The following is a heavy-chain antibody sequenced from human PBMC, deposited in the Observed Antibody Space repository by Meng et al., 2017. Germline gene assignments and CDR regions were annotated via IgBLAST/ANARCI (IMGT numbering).Heavy chain of an antibody. J-gene: IGHJ4*02. Sequence: GGSLRLSCAASGFTFSSYAMHWVRQAPGKGLEWVAVISYDGSNKYYADSVKGRFTISRDNSKNTLYLQMNSLRAEDTAVYYCARVVAVAGPFDYWAQGPLAT. CDR2: ISYDGSNK. D-gene: IGHD6-19*01. CDR1: GFTFSSYA. V-gene: IGHV3-30*01. CDR3: ARVVAVAGPFDY.